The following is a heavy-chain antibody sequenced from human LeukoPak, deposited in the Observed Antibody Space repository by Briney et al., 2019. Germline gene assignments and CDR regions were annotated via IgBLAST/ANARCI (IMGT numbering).Heavy chain of an antibody. CDR3: AKEGYYGSGSYYMDV. CDR2: IWYDGSNK. J-gene: IGHJ6*03. CDR1: GFTFSSYG. V-gene: IGHV3-33*06. D-gene: IGHD3-10*01. Sequence: PGGSLRLSCAASGFTFSSYGMHWVRQAPGKGLEWVAVIWYDGSNKYYADSVKGRFTISRDNSKNTLYLQMNSLRAEDTAVYYCAKEGYYGSGSYYMDVWGKGTTVTVSS.